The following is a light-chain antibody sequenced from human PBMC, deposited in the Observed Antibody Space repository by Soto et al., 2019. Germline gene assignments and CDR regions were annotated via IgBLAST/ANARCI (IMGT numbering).Light chain of an antibody. CDR1: QGVSSTY. V-gene: IGKV3-20*01. Sequence: EIVLTQSPGTLSLSPGERATLSCRASQGVSSTYLAWYQQRLGQAPRLLIFGASSRATGISDRFSGSGSGTDFTLSISRLEPEDFAVYYCQLYGNSPPMYTFGQGTKVDI. CDR2: GAS. CDR3: QLYGNSPPMYT. J-gene: IGKJ2*01.